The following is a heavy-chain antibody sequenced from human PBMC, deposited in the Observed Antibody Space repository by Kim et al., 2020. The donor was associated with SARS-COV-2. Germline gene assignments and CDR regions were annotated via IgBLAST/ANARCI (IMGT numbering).Heavy chain of an antibody. Sequence: ASVKVSCKASGYTFTNCGVHWLRQAPGQRLEWVGFINPANGDTKSSQNVQGRVTFTRDTSATTTYMELSSLTSEDTAVYYCVRDPYRYKGADYWGQGTLVTVSS. CDR3: VRDPYRYKGADY. V-gene: IGHV1-3*01. CDR1: GYTFTNCG. J-gene: IGHJ4*02. CDR2: INPANGDT. D-gene: IGHD5-12*01.